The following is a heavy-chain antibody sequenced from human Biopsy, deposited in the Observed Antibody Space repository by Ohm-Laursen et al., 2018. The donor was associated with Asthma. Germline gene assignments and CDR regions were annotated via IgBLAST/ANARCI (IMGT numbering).Heavy chain of an antibody. V-gene: IGHV3-9*01. CDR2: ISWNSGNI. CDR3: AKSADYYDSTDYLDF. D-gene: IGHD3-22*01. CDR1: GFSFGDCA. Sequence: SLRLSCAATGFSFGDCAMHWVRQAPGKGLEWVSSISWNSGNIDYADSVKGRFTISRDNAKNSLYLQMQSLRPEDTAFYYCAKSADYYDSTDYLDFWGRGTLVTVSS. J-gene: IGHJ4*01.